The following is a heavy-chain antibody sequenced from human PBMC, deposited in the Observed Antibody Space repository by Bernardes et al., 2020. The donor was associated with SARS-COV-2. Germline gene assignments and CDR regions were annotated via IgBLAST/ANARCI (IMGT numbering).Heavy chain of an antibody. Sequence: GGSLKISCKGSGYSFTSYWNGWVRQMPGKGLEWMGINYPGDSDTRYSPSFQGQVTISADKSISTAYLQWSSLKASDTAMYYCARHITPGSGWWVEAVDVWGQGTTFTVSS. CDR2: NYPGDSDT. J-gene: IGHJ6*02. CDR1: GYSFTSYW. CDR3: ARHITPGSGWWVEAVDV. D-gene: IGHD6-19*01. V-gene: IGHV5-51*01.